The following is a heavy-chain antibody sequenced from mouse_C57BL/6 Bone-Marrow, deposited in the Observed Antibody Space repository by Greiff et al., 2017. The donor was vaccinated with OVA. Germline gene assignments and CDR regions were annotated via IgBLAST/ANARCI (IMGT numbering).Heavy chain of an antibody. Sequence: QVQLQQPGAELVKPGASVKLSCKASGYTFTSYWMHWVKQRPGQGLEWIGMIPPNSGSTNYNEKFKSTATLTVVKSSSTAYVQLSSMTSEDAAVYYCARGNIKIANWGEGTLVADSA. CDR1: GYTFTSYW. CDR2: IPPNSGST. V-gene: IGHV1-64*01. D-gene: IGHD1-3*01. CDR3: ARGNIKIAN. J-gene: IGHJ3*01.